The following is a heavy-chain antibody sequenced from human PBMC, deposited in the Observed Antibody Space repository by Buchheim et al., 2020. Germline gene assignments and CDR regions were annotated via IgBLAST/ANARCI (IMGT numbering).Heavy chain of an antibody. CDR1: GGSISSGGYY. CDR2: IYYSGST. CDR3: ARDVGEYCSGGSCYSDYYYYMDV. Sequence: QVQLQESGPGLVKPSQTLSLTCTVSGGSISSGGYYWSWIRQHPGKGLEWIGYIYYSGSTYYNPSLKSRVTISVDTSKTQFSLKLSSVTAADTAVYYCARDVGEYCSGGSCYSDYYYYMDVWGKGTT. D-gene: IGHD2-15*01. V-gene: IGHV4-31*03. J-gene: IGHJ6*03.